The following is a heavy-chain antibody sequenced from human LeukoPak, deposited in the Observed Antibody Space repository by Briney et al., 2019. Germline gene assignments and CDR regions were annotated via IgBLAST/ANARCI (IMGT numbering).Heavy chain of an antibody. CDR2: INHSGST. CDR3: ARAKGRIAVAGSLDY. V-gene: IGHV4-34*01. CDR1: GGSFSGYY. D-gene: IGHD6-19*01. J-gene: IGHJ4*02. Sequence: PSETLSLTCAVYGGSFSGYYWSWLRQPPGKGLEWIGEINHSGSTNYNPSLKSRVTISVDTSKNQFSLKLSSVTAADTAVYYCARAKGRIAVAGSLDYWGQGTLVTVSS.